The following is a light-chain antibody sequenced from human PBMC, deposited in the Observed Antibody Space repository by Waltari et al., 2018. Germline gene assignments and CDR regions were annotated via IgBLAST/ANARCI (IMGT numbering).Light chain of an antibody. CDR2: DVT. CDR1: SSDVGGYNY. CDR3: ASYTSSSTWL. Sequence: QSALTQPASVSGSPGQSITISCSGTSSDVGGYNYVSWYQQHPNKAPKVIIFDVTNRPSGVSNRFSGSKSGNTATLTISGLQTEDEADYFCASYTSSSTWLFGGGTKVTVL. V-gene: IGLV2-14*03. J-gene: IGLJ3*02.